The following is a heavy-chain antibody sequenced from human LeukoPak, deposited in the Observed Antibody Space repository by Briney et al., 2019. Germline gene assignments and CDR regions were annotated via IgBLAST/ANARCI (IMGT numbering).Heavy chain of an antibody. CDR1: GFTFSNAW. J-gene: IGHJ1*01. CDR2: IKSKSDGGTT. D-gene: IGHD2-2*02. Sequence: PGGSLRLSCAASGFTFSNAWMNWVRQAPGKGLEWVGHIKSKSDGGTTDYAAPVKGRFTISRDDSKNTLYLQMNSLKTEDTAVYRCATEYCTSTSCYNYFQDWGQGTLVTVAS. V-gene: IGHV3-15*01. CDR3: ATEYCTSTSCYNYFQD.